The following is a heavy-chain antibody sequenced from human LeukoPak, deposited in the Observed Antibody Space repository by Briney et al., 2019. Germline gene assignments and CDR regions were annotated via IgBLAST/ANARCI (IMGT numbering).Heavy chain of an antibody. D-gene: IGHD3-22*01. CDR2: INPTGGST. J-gene: IGHJ6*03. V-gene: IGHV1-46*01. CDR3: ARVNYDSSGYYGYYYMDV. Sequence: ASVKVSCKASGYTFTSYYMHWVRQAPGQGLEWMGLINPTGGSTGYAQKFQGRVTMTRDMSTSTDYMELSSLRSEDTAVYYCARVNYDSSGYYGYYYMDVWGKGTTVTISS. CDR1: GYTFTSYY.